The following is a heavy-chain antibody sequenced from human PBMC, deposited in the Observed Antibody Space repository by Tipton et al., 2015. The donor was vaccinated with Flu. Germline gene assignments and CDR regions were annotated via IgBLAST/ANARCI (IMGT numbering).Heavy chain of an antibody. J-gene: IGHJ4*02. CDR1: GGSISSYY. V-gene: IGHV4-4*07. Sequence: TLSLTCTVSGGSISSYYWSWIRQPAGKGLEWIGRIYTSGSTSYNPSLKSRVTMSVDTSKNQFSLKLSSVTAADTAVYYCARDAQEHCSSSGSCSEFDYWGQGTLVTVFS. CDR3: ARDAQEHCSSSGSCSEFDY. CDR2: IYTSGST. D-gene: IGHD2-15*01.